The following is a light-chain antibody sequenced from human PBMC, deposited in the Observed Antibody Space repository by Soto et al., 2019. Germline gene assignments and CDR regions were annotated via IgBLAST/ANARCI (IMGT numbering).Light chain of an antibody. Sequence: DIQMTQSPSTLSASVGDRVTITCRASQSISTWLAWYQQKPGKAPKLLIYDASSLESGVPSRFSGSVSGTEFTLTISSLQPDEFATYYCQQYKSYSTFGQGPKVEIK. CDR1: QSISTW. CDR3: QQYKSYST. J-gene: IGKJ1*01. CDR2: DAS. V-gene: IGKV1-5*01.